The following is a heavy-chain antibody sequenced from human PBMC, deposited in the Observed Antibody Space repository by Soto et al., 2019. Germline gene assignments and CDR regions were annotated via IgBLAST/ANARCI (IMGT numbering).Heavy chain of an antibody. CDR1: GGSISSSSYY. V-gene: IGHV4-39*01. CDR3: ARLKWVTMVRGVIANWFDP. D-gene: IGHD3-10*01. Sequence: PSETLSLTCTVSGGSISSSSYYWGWIRQPPGKGLEWIGSIYYSGSTYYNPSLKSRVTISVDTSKNQFSLKLSSVTAADTAVYYCARLKWVTMVRGVIANWFDPWGQGTLVTVSS. CDR2: IYYSGST. J-gene: IGHJ5*02.